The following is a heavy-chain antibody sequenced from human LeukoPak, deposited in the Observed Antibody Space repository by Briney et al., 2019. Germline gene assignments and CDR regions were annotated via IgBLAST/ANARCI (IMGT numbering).Heavy chain of an antibody. J-gene: IGHJ4*02. CDR1: GFSFSSYS. D-gene: IGHD3-22*01. V-gene: IGHV3-21*01. CDR2: VSSSSSYI. Sequence: PGGSLRLSCAASGFSFSSYSMNWVRQALGKGLEWVSSVSSSSSYISYADPVKGRFTISRDNAKKSLYLQMNSLRAEDTAVYYCARDIPRGSGYYFDYWGQGTLVTVSS. CDR3: ARDIPRGSGYYFDY.